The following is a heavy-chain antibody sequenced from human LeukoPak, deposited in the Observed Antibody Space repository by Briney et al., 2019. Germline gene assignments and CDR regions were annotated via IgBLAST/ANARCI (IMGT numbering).Heavy chain of an antibody. CDR3: ARDPANAGLFDY. CDR1: GFTFSIYS. J-gene: IGHJ4*02. D-gene: IGHD7-27*01. CDR2: ISSSGSTI. V-gene: IGHV3-48*04. Sequence: GGSLRLSCAASGFTFSIYSMNWIRQAPGKGLEWVSYISSSGSTIYYADSVKGRFTISRDNAKNSLYLQMNSLRAEDTAVYYCARDPANAGLFDYWGQGTLVTVSS.